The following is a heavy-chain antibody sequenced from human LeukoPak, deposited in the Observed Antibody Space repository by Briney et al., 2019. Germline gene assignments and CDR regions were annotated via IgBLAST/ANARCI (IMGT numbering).Heavy chain of an antibody. Sequence: SQTLSLTCTVSGGSISSGGCYWSWIRQHPGKGLEWIGYIYYSGSTYYNPSLKSRVTISVDTSKNQFSLKLSSVTAADTAVYYCARGKGYDSSGLSQEYYFDYWGQGTLVTVSS. CDR1: GGSISSGGCY. V-gene: IGHV4-31*03. D-gene: IGHD3-22*01. CDR3: ARGKGYDSSGLSQEYYFDY. J-gene: IGHJ4*02. CDR2: IYYSGST.